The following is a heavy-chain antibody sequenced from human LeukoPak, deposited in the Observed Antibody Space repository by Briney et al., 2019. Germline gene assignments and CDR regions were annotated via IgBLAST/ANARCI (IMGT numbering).Heavy chain of an antibody. Sequence: GGSLRLSCTASGFTFGGYAMSWVRQAPGKGLEWVGFIRSKAYGGTTEYAASVKGRFTISRDDSKSIAYLQMNSLKTEDTAVYYCTRGQYRLDYWGQGTLVTVSS. D-gene: IGHD5-18*01. CDR2: IRSKAYGGTT. CDR1: GFTFGGYA. V-gene: IGHV3-49*04. CDR3: TRGQYRLDY. J-gene: IGHJ4*02.